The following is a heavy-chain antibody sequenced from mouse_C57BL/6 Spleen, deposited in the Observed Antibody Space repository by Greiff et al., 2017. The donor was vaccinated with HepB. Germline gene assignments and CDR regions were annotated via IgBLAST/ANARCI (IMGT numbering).Heavy chain of an antibody. CDR2: IYPGSGST. Sequence: QVQLQQPGAELVKPGASVKMSCKASGYTFTSYWITWVKQRPGQGLEWIGDIYPGSGSTNYNEKFKSKATLTVDTSSSTAYMQLSSLTSEDSAVYYCAREGYYGKGGLGYVDVWGTGTTVTVSS. V-gene: IGHV1-55*01. J-gene: IGHJ1*03. CDR1: GYTFTSYW. CDR3: AREGYYGKGGLGYVDV. D-gene: IGHD2-1*01.